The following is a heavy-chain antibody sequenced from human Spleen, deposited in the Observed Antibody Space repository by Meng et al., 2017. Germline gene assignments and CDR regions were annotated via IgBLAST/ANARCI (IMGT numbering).Heavy chain of an antibody. CDR3: AREDEYDSRGFEN. V-gene: IGHV1-46*01. J-gene: IGHJ4*02. D-gene: IGHD3-22*01. Sequence: ASVKVYCKASGYTFTGYYMHWVRQAPGQGLEWMGIINPSGGSTSYAQKFQGRVTMTRDTSTSTVYMDLSSLRSEDTAVYYCAREDEYDSRGFENWGQGTLVTVSS. CDR1: GYTFTGYY. CDR2: INPSGGST.